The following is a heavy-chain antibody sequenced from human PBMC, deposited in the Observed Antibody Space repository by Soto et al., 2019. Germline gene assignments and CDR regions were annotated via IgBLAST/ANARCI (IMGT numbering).Heavy chain of an antibody. V-gene: IGHV1-8*01. D-gene: IGHD2-15*01. J-gene: IGHJ4*02. CDR3: VRQPGGVATPGDDY. CDR1: GYSFSAFD. CDR2: MNPDSGDT. Sequence: QVQLVQSGAEVKKPGASVKVSCEASGYSFSAFDINWVRQAAGQGLEWMGWMNPDSGDTAFAQRFQDRITMTRSTSISTAYMELSRLTSDDTAVYYCVRQPGGVATPGDDYWGQGTLVTVSS.